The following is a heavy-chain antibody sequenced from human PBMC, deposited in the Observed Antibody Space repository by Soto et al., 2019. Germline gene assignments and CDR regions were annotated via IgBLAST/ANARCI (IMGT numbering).Heavy chain of an antibody. Sequence: QVQLVQSGAEVKKPGASVEVSCKASGYTVTRHYMHWVRQAPGQGLEWMGIIDPSGGSTTYAQKFQDRVTMTRDMSTRTVYMELSSLRSDDTAIYYCTRGSTVVTLDYFDSWGQGTLVTVSS. CDR3: TRGSTVVTLDYFDS. V-gene: IGHV1-46*03. D-gene: IGHD2-21*02. CDR2: IDPSGGST. CDR1: GYTVTRHY. J-gene: IGHJ4*02.